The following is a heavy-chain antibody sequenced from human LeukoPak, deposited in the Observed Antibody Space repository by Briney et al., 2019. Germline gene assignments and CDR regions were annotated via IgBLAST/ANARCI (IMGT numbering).Heavy chain of an antibody. D-gene: IGHD2-2*01. CDR3: ARGERGLYCSSTSCYPVL. Sequence: PGGSLRLSCAASGFTFSSYSMNWVRQAPGKGLEWVSSISSSSSYIYYADSVKGRFTISRDNAKNSLYLQMNRLRAEDTAVYYCARGERGLYCSSTSCYPVLGGQGTLVTVSS. CDR2: ISSSSSYI. V-gene: IGHV3-21*01. CDR1: GFTFSSYS. J-gene: IGHJ4*02.